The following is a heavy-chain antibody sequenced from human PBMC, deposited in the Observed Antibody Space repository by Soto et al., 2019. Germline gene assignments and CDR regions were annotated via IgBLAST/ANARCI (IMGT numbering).Heavy chain of an antibody. CDR3: ARDQSTVTTRSYYDGMDV. CDR1: GYTSINYG. J-gene: IGHJ6*02. V-gene: IGHV1-18*04. D-gene: IGHD4-4*01. Sequence: ASVKVSCKASGYTSINYGINWARQAPGQGLEWMGWISAYSGNTFFAQNVQGRVTLTTDTFTSTAYMEVRSLRSDDTAVFYCARDQSTVTTRSYYDGMDVWVQGTTVTVSS. CDR2: ISAYSGNT.